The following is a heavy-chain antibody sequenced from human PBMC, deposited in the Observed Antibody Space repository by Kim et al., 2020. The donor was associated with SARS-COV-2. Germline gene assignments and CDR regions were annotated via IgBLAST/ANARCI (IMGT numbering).Heavy chain of an antibody. Sequence: GGSLRLSCAASGLSFSDSYMNWVRQDPGKGLEWLSFISTRGESIFYADSVEGRFTISRDNAKNSLYLLMNYLRDEDTAFYYCARSGNGYNAFGIWGQGVLVTVSS. D-gene: IGHD5-12*01. CDR2: ISTRGESI. V-gene: IGHV3-11*01. J-gene: IGHJ4*02. CDR1: GLSFSDSY. CDR3: ARSGNGYNAFGI.